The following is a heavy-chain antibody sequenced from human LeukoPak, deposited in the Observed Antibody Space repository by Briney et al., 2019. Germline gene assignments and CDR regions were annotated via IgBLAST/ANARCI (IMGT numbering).Heavy chain of an antibody. CDR2: IIPILGIA. V-gene: IGHV1-69*04. Sequence: SVKVSCKASGGTFSSYAISWVRQAPGQGLEWMGRIIPILGIANYAQKFQGRVTMTRDTSTSTVYMELSSLRSEDTAVYYCASNTAMVPLDYWGQGTLVTVSS. CDR3: ASNTAMVPLDY. D-gene: IGHD5-18*01. J-gene: IGHJ4*02. CDR1: GGTFSSYA.